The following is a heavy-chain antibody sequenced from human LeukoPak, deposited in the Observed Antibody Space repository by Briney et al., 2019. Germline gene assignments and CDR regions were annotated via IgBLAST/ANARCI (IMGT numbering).Heavy chain of an antibody. CDR3: ARGVAAAGTNYYGMDV. J-gene: IGHJ6*02. Sequence: SETLSLTCSVSDGSINSYYWNWIRRPPGKGLEWIGYIYYNGNTNYSPSLKSRVTMSVDTSKNLFSLKVSSVTAADTAVYYCARGVAAAGTNYYGMDVWGQGTTVTVSS. CDR2: IYYNGNT. D-gene: IGHD6-13*01. V-gene: IGHV4-59*01. CDR1: DGSINSYY.